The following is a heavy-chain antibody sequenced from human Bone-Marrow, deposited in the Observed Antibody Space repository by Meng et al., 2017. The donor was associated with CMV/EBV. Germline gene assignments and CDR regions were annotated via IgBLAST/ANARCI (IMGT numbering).Heavy chain of an antibody. D-gene: IGHD3-3*01. V-gene: IGHV4-34*01. CDR3: ARGGREYYDFWSGYYSRDYGMAV. J-gene: IGHJ6*02. CDR1: GGSFSGYY. CDR2: INHSGST. Sequence: SETLSLTCAVYGGSFSGYYWSWIRQPPGKGLEWIGEINHSGSTNYNPSLKSRVTISVDTSKNQFSLKLSSVTAADTAVYYCARGGREYYDFWSGYYSRDYGMAVWGQGTTVTVAS.